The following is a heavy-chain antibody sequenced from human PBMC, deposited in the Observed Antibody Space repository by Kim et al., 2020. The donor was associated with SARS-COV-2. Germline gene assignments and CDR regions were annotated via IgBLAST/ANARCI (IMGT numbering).Heavy chain of an antibody. CDR3: ARHKTTMVRGVTGWFDP. Sequence: SETLSLTCTVSGGSISSYYWSWIRQPPGKGLEWIGYIYYSGSTNYNPSLKSRVTISVDTSKNQFSLKLSSVTAADTAVYYCARHKTTMVRGVTGWFDPWGQGPLVTVSS. CDR1: GGSISSYY. D-gene: IGHD3-10*01. CDR2: IYYSGST. J-gene: IGHJ5*02. V-gene: IGHV4-59*08.